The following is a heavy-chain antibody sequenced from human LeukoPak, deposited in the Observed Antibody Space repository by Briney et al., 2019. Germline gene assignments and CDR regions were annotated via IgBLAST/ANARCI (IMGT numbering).Heavy chain of an antibody. Sequence: GGSLRLSCAASGFTFDDYAMHWVRQAPGKGLEWVSGTSWNSGSIGYADSVKGRFTISRDNAKNSLYLQMNSLRAEDTALYYCAKSIGYYYDSSGYYYFDYWGQGTLVTVSS. V-gene: IGHV3-9*01. D-gene: IGHD3-22*01. CDR2: TSWNSGSI. J-gene: IGHJ4*02. CDR3: AKSIGYYYDSSGYYYFDY. CDR1: GFTFDDYA.